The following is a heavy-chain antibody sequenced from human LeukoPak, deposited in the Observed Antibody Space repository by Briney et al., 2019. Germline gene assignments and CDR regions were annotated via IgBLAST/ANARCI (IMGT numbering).Heavy chain of an antibody. J-gene: IGHJ4*02. CDR1: GYTFTSYG. CDR2: ISAYNGNT. CDR3: ARRYYYDSSGYYSHFDY. D-gene: IGHD3-22*01. V-gene: IGHV1-18*01. Sequence: ASVKVSCKASGYTFTSYGISWVRQAPGQGLEWMGWISAYNGNTNYAQKLQGRVTMTTDTSTSTAYMELRCLRSDDTAVYYCARRYYYDSSGYYSHFDYWGQGTLVTVSS.